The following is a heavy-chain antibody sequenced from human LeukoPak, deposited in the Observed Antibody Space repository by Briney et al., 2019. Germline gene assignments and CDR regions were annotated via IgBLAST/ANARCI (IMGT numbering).Heavy chain of an antibody. V-gene: IGHV4-34*01. Sequence: SETLSLTCAVYGGSFSGYYWSWIRQPPGKGLEWIGEINHSGSTNYNPSLKSRVTISVDTSKNQSSLKLSSVTAADTAVYYCAGGYCSSTSCHRYFDYWGQGTLVTVSS. CDR3: AGGYCSSTSCHRYFDY. J-gene: IGHJ4*02. CDR1: GGSFSGYY. D-gene: IGHD2-2*01. CDR2: INHSGST.